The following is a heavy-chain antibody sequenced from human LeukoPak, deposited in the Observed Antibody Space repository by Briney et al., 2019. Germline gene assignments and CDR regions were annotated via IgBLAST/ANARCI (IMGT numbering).Heavy chain of an antibody. CDR2: THYSGST. J-gene: IGHJ4*02. V-gene: IGHV4-59*01. CDR3: ARGNAYNWRFDF. Sequence: PSETLSLTCSVSGGSISSYYWNWIRQTPGKGLQWIGYTHYSGSTNYNPSLKSRVSISVDTSKNQFSLKLSSVTAADTALYYCARGNAYNWRFDFWGQGPLVTVSS. CDR1: GGSISSYY. D-gene: IGHD1-1*01.